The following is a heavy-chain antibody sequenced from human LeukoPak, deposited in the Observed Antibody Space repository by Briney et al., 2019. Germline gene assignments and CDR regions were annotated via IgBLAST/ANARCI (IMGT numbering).Heavy chain of an antibody. J-gene: IGHJ4*02. CDR2: FNHSGST. V-gene: IGHV4-34*01. CDR3: ARRDFAIFGVVTSLDY. CDR1: GESFSGYY. Sequence: KPSETLSLTCAVYGESFSGYYWSWNRQPPGKGRGWFGEFNHSGSTNYNPSLKSRVTISVDTSKNQFSLKLSSVTAADTAVYYCARRDFAIFGVVTSLDYWGQGTLVTVSS. D-gene: IGHD3-3*01.